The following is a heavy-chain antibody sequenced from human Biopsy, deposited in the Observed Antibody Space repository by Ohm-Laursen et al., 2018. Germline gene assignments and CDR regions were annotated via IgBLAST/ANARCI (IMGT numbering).Heavy chain of an antibody. CDR3: AKGQDLRGGAEYFQH. J-gene: IGHJ1*01. V-gene: IGHV1-2*02. D-gene: IGHD2-15*01. CDR1: GYTFTGQY. Sequence: SVKVSCKASGYTFTGQYLHWVRQVPGQGLEWMGWINPHSGTTKFAQDFQGRVTMTRDTSITTAYMELRRLRSDDTAVYYCAKGQDLRGGAEYFQHWGQGALVTVSS. CDR2: INPHSGTT.